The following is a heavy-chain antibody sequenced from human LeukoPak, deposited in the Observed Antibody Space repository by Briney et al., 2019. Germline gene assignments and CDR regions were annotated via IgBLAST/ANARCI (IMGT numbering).Heavy chain of an antibody. V-gene: IGHV3-7*01. J-gene: IGHJ4*02. CDR3: AREGWRSTSCFDY. CDR1: GFTFSSYW. CDR2: IKQDGSEK. D-gene: IGHD2-2*01. Sequence: PGGSLRLSCAASGFTFSSYWMSWVRQAPGKGLEWVANIKQDGSEKYYVDSVKGRFTISRDNAKNSLYLQMNSLRAEDTAVYYCAREGWRSTSCFDYWGQGTLVTVSS.